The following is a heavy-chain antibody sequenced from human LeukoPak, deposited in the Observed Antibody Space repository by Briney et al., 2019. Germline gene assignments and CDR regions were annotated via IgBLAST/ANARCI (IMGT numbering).Heavy chain of an antibody. Sequence: GASVKVSCKASGGTFSRYAISWVGQAPGQGLEWMGGIIPIFGTANYAQKFQGRVTITADESTSTAYMELSSLRSEDTAVYYCAKNLGAAYYYYGMDVWGQGTTVTVSS. CDR1: GGTFSRYA. J-gene: IGHJ6*02. CDR3: AKNLGAAYYYYGMDV. V-gene: IGHV1-69*13. CDR2: IIPIFGTA. D-gene: IGHD1-26*01.